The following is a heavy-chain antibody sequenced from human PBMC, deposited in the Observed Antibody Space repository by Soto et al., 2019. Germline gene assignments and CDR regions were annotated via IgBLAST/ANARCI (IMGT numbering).Heavy chain of an antibody. V-gene: IGHV4-31*03. CDR1: GGSISSGGYY. CDR2: IYYSGST. CDR3: ARDNPIDRYGDYGGGWFDP. D-gene: IGHD4-17*01. J-gene: IGHJ5*02. Sequence: QVQLQESGPGLVKPSQTLSLTCTVSGGSISSGGYYWSWIRQHPGKGLEWIGYIYYSGSTYYNPSLKSRVTISVDTSKNQFPLKLSSVTAADTAVYYCARDNPIDRYGDYGGGWFDPWGQGTLVTVSS.